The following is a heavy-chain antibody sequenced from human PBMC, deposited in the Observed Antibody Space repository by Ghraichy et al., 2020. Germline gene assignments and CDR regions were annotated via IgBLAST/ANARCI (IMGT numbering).Heavy chain of an antibody. J-gene: IGHJ4*02. Sequence: SETPSLTCTVSGGSISSYYWSWIRQPAGKGLEWIGRIYTSGSTNYNPSLKSRVTMSVDTSKNQFSLKLSSVTAADTAVYYCARDAATAGWLVPGNDYWGQGTLVTVSS. CDR1: GGSISSYY. D-gene: IGHD6-19*01. CDR3: ARDAATAGWLVPGNDY. V-gene: IGHV4-4*07. CDR2: IYTSGST.